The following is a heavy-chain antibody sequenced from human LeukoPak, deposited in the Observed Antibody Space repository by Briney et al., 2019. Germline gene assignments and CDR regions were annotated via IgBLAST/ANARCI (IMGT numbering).Heavy chain of an antibody. J-gene: IGHJ2*01. V-gene: IGHV3-23*01. CDR2: IGDSGGGT. Sequence: GGSLRLSCAASGFTFSSYAMSWVRQAPGKGLEWVSVIGDSGGGTYYADSVKGRFTISRDNSKNTLYLQMNSLRAEDTAVYYCAKGGIMQSSSPGLQYFDLWGRGTLVSVSS. CDR3: AKGGIMQSSSPGLQYFDL. CDR1: GFTFSSYA. D-gene: IGHD6-6*01.